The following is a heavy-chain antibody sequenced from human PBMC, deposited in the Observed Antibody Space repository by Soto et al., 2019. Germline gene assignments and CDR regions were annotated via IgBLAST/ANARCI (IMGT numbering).Heavy chain of an antibody. CDR1: GYTFTSYG. D-gene: IGHD1-26*01. CDR3: ARDAPIVSNYYYDGMDV. J-gene: IGHJ6*02. Sequence: QVQLVQSGAEVKKPGASVKVSCKASGYTFTSYGISWVRQAPGQGLEWMGWISAYNGNTNYAQKLQGRVTMTTDTSTRTDYMELRSLRSDDTAVYYCARDAPIVSNYYYDGMDVWGQGTTVTVSS. V-gene: IGHV1-18*01. CDR2: ISAYNGNT.